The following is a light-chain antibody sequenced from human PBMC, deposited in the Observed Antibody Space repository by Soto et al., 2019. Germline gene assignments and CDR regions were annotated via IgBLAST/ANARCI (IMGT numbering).Light chain of an antibody. CDR3: QQRHMWPIT. Sequence: EVVLTQSPVTLSLSPGERATLSCRASQSFRGLLAWYQQKPGQAPRLLSYDAYNRATGIPPRFSGSGSGTDFTLTISSLEPEDSAVYYCQQRHMWPITFGQGPRLEIK. CDR1: QSFRGL. V-gene: IGKV3-11*01. J-gene: IGKJ5*01. CDR2: DAY.